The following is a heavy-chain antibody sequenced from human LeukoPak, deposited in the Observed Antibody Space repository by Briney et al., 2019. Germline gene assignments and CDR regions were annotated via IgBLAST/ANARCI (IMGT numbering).Heavy chain of an antibody. V-gene: IGHV4-38-2*02. CDR1: FPVTNGFH. J-gene: IGHJ4*02. D-gene: IGHD2-2*02. Sequence: NSSETLSLTCSVSFPVTNGFHWAWIRQPPGKGLEFMGYVHHTGTTYYNPSLNSRVTISVDTSKYQFSLRLTSVTAADTAVYFCAKGIPFEFWVQGRLVTVSS. CDR2: VHHTGTT. CDR3: AKGIPFEF.